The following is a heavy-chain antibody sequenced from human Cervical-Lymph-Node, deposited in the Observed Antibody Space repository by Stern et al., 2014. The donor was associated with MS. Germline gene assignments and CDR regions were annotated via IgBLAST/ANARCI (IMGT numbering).Heavy chain of an antibody. V-gene: IGHV1-46*01. D-gene: IGHD6-19*01. CDR3: AREVAGHRLGMMDV. Sequence: QVQLVQSGAEVKKPGASVKVSCKASGYTFLSYYMHWVRQAPGQGLEWLGIINPSGGSTSYAQKFQGRVTMTRDTSTSTVYMELRSLRSDETAVYYCAREVAGHRLGMMDVWGQGTTVTVSS. CDR2: INPSGGST. J-gene: IGHJ6*02. CDR1: GYTFLSYY.